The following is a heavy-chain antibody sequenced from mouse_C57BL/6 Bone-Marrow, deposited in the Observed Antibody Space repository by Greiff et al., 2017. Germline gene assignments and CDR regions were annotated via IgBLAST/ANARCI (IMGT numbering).Heavy chain of an antibody. CDR1: GFNIKDSY. CDR3: ARSRGGYFDY. Sequence: EVQLQQSGAELVKPGASVKLSCTASGFNIKDSYMHWVKQRTEQGLEWIGRIDPEDGEPKYAPNFQGKATITADTSSNTAYLQLSSLTSEDTAVYYCARSRGGYFDYWGQGTTLTVSS. J-gene: IGHJ2*01. V-gene: IGHV14-2*01. CDR2: IDPEDGEP.